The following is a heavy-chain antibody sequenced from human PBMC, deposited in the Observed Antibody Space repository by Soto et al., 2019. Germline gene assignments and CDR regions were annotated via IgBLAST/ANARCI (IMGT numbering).Heavy chain of an antibody. Sequence: SLRLSCAASGITFSSYWMHWVRQAPGKGLVWVSRIKSDGSSTSYADSVKGRFTISRDNAKNTLYLQMNSLRAEDTAVYYCARLNGYCVRGSCHGHYAMDVWGQGTTVTVSS. D-gene: IGHD2-15*01. CDR3: ARLNGYCVRGSCHGHYAMDV. CDR2: IKSDGSST. J-gene: IGHJ6*02. CDR1: GITFSSYW. V-gene: IGHV3-74*01.